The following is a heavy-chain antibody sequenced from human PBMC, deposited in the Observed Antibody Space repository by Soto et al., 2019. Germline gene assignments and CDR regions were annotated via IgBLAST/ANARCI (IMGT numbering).Heavy chain of an antibody. J-gene: IGHJ6*03. Sequence: PGGSLRLSCAASGFTFSSYWMSWVRQAPGKGLEWVANIKQDGSEKYYVDSVKGRFTISRDNAKNSLYLQMNSLRAEDTAVYYCARALNPLTTIKRITIFGVVIIPKQRYYYYYMDVWGKGTTVTVSS. CDR3: ARALNPLTTIKRITIFGVVIIPKQRYYYYYMDV. CDR1: GFTFSSYW. D-gene: IGHD3-3*01. CDR2: IKQDGSEK. V-gene: IGHV3-7*01.